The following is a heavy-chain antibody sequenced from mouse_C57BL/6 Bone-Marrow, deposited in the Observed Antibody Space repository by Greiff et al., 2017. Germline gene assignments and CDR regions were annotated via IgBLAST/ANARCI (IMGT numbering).Heavy chain of an antibody. Sequence: VQLQQSGAELVRPGASVKLSCTASGFNIKDDYMHWVKQRPEQGLEWIGWIDPENGDTEYASKFQGKATITADTSSNTAYLRLSSLTSEDTAVYYCTTGPYFDYWGQGTTLTVSS. CDR1: GFNIKDDY. CDR2: IDPENGDT. CDR3: TTGPYFDY. J-gene: IGHJ2*01. D-gene: IGHD3-1*01. V-gene: IGHV14-4*01.